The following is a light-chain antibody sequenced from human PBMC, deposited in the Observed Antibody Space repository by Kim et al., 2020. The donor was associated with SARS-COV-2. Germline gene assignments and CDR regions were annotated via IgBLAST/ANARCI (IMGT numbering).Light chain of an antibody. J-gene: IGKJ3*01. CDR2: DAS. CDR3: QQYDNLPPLVT. V-gene: IGKV1-33*01. Sequence: DIQMTQSPSSLSASVGDRVTITCRASQDISNYLNWYQQKPGKAPKLLIYDASNLETGVPSRFSGSGSGTDFTFTISSLQPEDIATYYCQQYDNLPPLVTFGPGTKVDIK. CDR1: QDISNY.